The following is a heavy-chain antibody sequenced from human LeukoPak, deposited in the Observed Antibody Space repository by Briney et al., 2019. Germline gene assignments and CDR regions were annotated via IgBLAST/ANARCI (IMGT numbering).Heavy chain of an antibody. D-gene: IGHD6-13*01. J-gene: IGHJ5*02. CDR1: GDSVSSNSAA. Sequence: SQTLSLTCAISGDSVSSNSAAWNWLRQSPSRGLDWLGRTYYRSKWYNDYAVSVRSRITINPDTSKNQFSLQLNSVTPEDTAVYYCARDLSIAAAGTRWFDPWGQGTLVTVSS. V-gene: IGHV6-1*01. CDR3: ARDLSIAAAGTRWFDP. CDR2: TYYRSKWYN.